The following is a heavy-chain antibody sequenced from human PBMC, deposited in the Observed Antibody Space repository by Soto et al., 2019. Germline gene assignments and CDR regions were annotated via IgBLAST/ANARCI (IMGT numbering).Heavy chain of an antibody. CDR1: GFTFNKYA. Sequence: GGSLRLSCAASGFTFNKYAMHWVRQAPGKGLEYVSAITFNGGDTYYADSVKGRFTISRDNSQNTLYLQMGSLRVEDMAVYYCARGPTSTPDYYLDYWGQGSLVTVSS. CDR2: ITFNGGDT. V-gene: IGHV3-64*02. D-gene: IGHD2-2*01. J-gene: IGHJ4*02. CDR3: ARGPTSTPDYYLDY.